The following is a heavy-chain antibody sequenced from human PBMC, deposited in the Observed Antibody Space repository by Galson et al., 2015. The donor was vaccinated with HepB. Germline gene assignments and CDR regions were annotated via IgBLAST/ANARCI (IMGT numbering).Heavy chain of an antibody. V-gene: IGHV3-74*01. J-gene: IGHJ3*02. CDR2: INSDGGST. CDR3: AREKSRLGAFDI. Sequence: SLRLSCAASGYAFNTYWLHWVRQPPGKGLVWVSRINSDGGSTAYADSVKGRFTISRDNAKNTLYLQMNSLTAEDTALYYCAREKSRLGAFDIWGQGTMVTVSS. D-gene: IGHD7-27*01. CDR1: GYAFNTYW.